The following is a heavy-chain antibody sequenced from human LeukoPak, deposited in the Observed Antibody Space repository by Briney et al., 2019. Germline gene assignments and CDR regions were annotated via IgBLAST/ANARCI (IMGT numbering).Heavy chain of an antibody. CDR1: GFTFDDYA. V-gene: IGHV3-9*01. CDR2: ISWNSGSI. J-gene: IGHJ4*02. CDR3: AKSSSSGYFEY. Sequence: GRSLRLPCAASGFTFDDYAMHWVRQAPGKGLEWVSGISWNSGSIGYADSVKGRFTISRDNAKNSLYLQMNSLRAEDTALYYCAKSSSSGYFEYWGQGTLVTVSS. D-gene: IGHD6-6*01.